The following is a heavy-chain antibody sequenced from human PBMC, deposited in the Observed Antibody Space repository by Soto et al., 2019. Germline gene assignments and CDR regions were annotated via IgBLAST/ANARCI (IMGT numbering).Heavy chain of an antibody. Sequence: QVQLVQSGAEVKEPGASVKVSCKASGYTFGRYGISWVRQAPGQGLEWMGWISPYNGNTNYVQKFQGRVTMTTDTPTSTVYMQLRSLRPDDTAVYYCSRDAQKWLVAALDIWGQGTMVTVSS. CDR2: ISPYNGNT. J-gene: IGHJ3*02. CDR3: SRDAQKWLVAALDI. CDR1: GYTFGRYG. D-gene: IGHD6-19*01. V-gene: IGHV1-18*01.